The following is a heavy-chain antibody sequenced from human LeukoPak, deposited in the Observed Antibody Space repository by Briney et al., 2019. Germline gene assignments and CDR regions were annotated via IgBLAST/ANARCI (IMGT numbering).Heavy chain of an antibody. Sequence: GGSLRLSCAASGFNFNSYWMHWVRQAPGKGLVWVSRINIDGSSISYADSVKGRFTISRDNAKKTLDLPMNSLRAEDTAVYYCATVGATSAYFDYWGQGILVTVSS. CDR2: INIDGSSI. V-gene: IGHV3-74*01. D-gene: IGHD1-26*01. CDR3: ATVGATSAYFDY. J-gene: IGHJ4*02. CDR1: GFNFNSYW.